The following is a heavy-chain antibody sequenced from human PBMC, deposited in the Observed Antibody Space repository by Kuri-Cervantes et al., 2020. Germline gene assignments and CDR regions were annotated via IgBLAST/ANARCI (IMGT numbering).Heavy chain of an antibody. J-gene: IGHJ6*02. D-gene: IGHD3-10*01. CDR1: GLTFSSYG. CDR3: ARDHRIGGYITMVRGVISLPTLYYYYGMDV. CDR2: ISSDGSNK. V-gene: IGHV3-30*03. Sequence: GGSLRLSCAASGLTFSSYGMHWGRQAPGKGLEWVAVISSDGSNKYYTDSVKGRFTISRDNSKNTLYLQMHSLRAEDTAVYYCARDHRIGGYITMVRGVISLPTLYYYYGMDVWGQGTTVTVSS.